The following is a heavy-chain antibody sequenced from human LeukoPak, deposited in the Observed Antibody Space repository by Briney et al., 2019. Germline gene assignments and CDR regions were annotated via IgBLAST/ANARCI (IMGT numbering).Heavy chain of an antibody. CDR3: ARVVRGEEAFDI. CDR2: IYHSGST. V-gene: IGHV4-30-2*01. Sequence: SETLSLTCAVSGGSISSGGYSWSWIRQPPGKGLEWTGYIYHSGSTYYNPSLKSRVTISVDRSKNQFSLKLSSVTAADTAVYYCARVVRGEEAFDIWGQGTMVTVSS. D-gene: IGHD3-10*01. J-gene: IGHJ3*02. CDR1: GGSISSGGYS.